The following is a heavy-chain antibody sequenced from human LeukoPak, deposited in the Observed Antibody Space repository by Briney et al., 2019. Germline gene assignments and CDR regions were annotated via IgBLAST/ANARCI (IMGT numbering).Heavy chain of an antibody. CDR1: GYSLSSGYY. CDR3: ARAEPVVVPAAINWFDP. CDR2: IYHSGST. D-gene: IGHD2-2*01. Sequence: SETLSLTCTVSGYSLSSGYYWGWIRQPPGKGLEWIGSIYHSGSTYYNPSLKSRVTISVDTSKNQFSLKLSSVTAADTAVYYCARAEPVVVPAAINWFDPWGQGTLVTVSS. V-gene: IGHV4-38-2*02. J-gene: IGHJ5*02.